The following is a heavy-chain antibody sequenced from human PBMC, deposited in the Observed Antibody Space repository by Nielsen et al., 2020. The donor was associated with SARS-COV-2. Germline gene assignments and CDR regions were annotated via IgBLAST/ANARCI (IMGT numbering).Heavy chain of an antibody. CDR3: ARGGGGQDFDF. CDR2: ISGGGITI. D-gene: IGHD2-15*01. CDR1: GFPLSSYE. Sequence: GESLKISCAASGFPLSSYELNWVRQAPGKGLEWVASISGGGITIFYADSLKGRFTISRDNAKKSLYLQMNSLRADDTAFYYCARGGGGQDFDFWGQGNLVTVSS. J-gene: IGHJ4*02. V-gene: IGHV3-48*03.